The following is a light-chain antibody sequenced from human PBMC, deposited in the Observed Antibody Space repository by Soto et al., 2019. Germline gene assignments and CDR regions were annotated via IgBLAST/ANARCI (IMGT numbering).Light chain of an antibody. V-gene: IGLV3-1*01. J-gene: IGLJ1*01. Sequence: SYELTQPPSVSVSPGQTASITCSGDKLGDKYACWYQQKPGQSPVLVIYQDSKRPSGIPERFSGSNSGNTATLTISGTQAMDEADYYCQAWDNSNPYVFGTGTKLTVL. CDR2: QDS. CDR3: QAWDNSNPYV. CDR1: KLGDKY.